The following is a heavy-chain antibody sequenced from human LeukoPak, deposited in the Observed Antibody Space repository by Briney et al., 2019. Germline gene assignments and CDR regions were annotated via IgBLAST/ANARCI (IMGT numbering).Heavy chain of an antibody. CDR1: GFTFSSYG. CDR2: ISYDGNNK. Sequence: PGGSLRLSCAASGFTFSSYGMHWVRQAPGKGLEWVAVISYDGNNKYSADSVKGRFTISRDNSKNTLFLQMNSLRAEDTAVYYCAKIGGGRRQQLAQYYFDYWGQGTLVTVSS. CDR3: AKIGGGRRQQLAQYYFDY. D-gene: IGHD6-13*01. J-gene: IGHJ4*02. V-gene: IGHV3-30*18.